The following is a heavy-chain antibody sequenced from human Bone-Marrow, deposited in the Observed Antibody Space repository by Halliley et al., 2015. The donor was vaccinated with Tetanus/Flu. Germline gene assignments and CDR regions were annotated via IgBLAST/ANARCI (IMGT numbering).Heavy chain of an antibody. J-gene: IGHJ4*02. CDR1: GFTLDDHA. Sequence: SLRLSCVASGFTLDDHAMHWVRQAPGKGLEWVSGISWDSSRKGYADSVKGRFTISRDNARNSLYLQMNSLKPEDTARYYCARDTVPAACSAFDDWGQGPLVTVSS. CDR3: ARDTVPAACSAFDD. CDR2: ISWDSSRK. D-gene: IGHD6-13*01. V-gene: IGHV3-9*01.